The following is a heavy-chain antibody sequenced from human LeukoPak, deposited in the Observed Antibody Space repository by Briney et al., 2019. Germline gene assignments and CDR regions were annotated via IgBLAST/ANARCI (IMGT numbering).Heavy chain of an antibody. V-gene: IGHV1-2*02. J-gene: IGHJ4*02. CDR1: GYKFTGYY. Sequence: GASLKVSCKASGYKFTGYYMHWVRQAPGQGLEWMGWINPNSGDSHHAQKFQGRVTMARDTSISTAYMELSRLRSEDTAVYYCAREIGGILVFDYWGQGTLVTVSS. CDR3: AREIGGILVFDY. D-gene: IGHD5-18*01. CDR2: INPNSGDS.